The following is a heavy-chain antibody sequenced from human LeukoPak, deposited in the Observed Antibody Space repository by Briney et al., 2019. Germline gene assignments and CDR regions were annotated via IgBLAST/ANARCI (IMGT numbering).Heavy chain of an antibody. Sequence: SVKVSCKASGGTFSSYAISWVRQAPGQGLEWMGRIIPILGIANYAQKFQGRVTITADKSTSTAYMELSSLRSEDTAVYYCAREGIVATIPDYWGQGTPVTVSS. D-gene: IGHD5-12*01. CDR2: IIPILGIA. CDR3: AREGIVATIPDY. V-gene: IGHV1-69*04. J-gene: IGHJ4*02. CDR1: GGTFSSYA.